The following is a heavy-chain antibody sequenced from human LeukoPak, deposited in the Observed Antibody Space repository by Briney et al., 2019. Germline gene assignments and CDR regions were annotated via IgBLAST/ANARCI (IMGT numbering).Heavy chain of an antibody. D-gene: IGHD3-9*01. Sequence: GGSLRLSCAASGFTFYTFNMNWVRQAPGKGLEWVSSITSGGDYIYYADSVKGRFTTSRGNAKNSLSLQLNSLRVEDTAVYYCARGHYDVLAASYKWTPDYWGQGTLVTVSS. CDR2: ITSGGDYI. J-gene: IGHJ4*02. CDR3: ARGHYDVLAASYKWTPDY. V-gene: IGHV3-21*01. CDR1: GFTFYTFN.